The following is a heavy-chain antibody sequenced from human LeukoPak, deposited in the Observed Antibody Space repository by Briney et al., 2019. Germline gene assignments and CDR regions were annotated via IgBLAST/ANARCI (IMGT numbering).Heavy chain of an antibody. CDR3: ARGPRIAARPLDY. CDR2: INHSGST. V-gene: IGHV4-34*01. D-gene: IGHD6-6*01. Sequence: SETLSLTCAVYGGSFSGYYWSWIRQPPGKGLEWIGEINHSGSTNYNPSLKSRVTISVDTSKNQFSLKLSSVTAADPAVYYCARGPRIAARPLDYWGQGTLVTVSS. CDR1: GGSFSGYY. J-gene: IGHJ4*02.